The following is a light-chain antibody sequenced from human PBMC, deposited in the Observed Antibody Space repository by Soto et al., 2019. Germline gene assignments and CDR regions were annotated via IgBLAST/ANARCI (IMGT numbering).Light chain of an antibody. CDR2: RNN. Sequence: HSVLTHLASPFATPWHRGTISFSGSSSNIGSNYVYWYQQLPVTAPKLLIYRNNQRPSGVPDRFSGSKSGTSASLAITGLPSEDEGDYYCAAWDVSLRGPVFGGWTKVTVL. J-gene: IGLJ3*02. V-gene: IGLV1-47*01. CDR3: AAWDVSLRGPV. CDR1: SSNIGSNY.